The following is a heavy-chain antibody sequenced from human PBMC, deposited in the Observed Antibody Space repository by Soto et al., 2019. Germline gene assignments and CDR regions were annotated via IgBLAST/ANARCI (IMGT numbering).Heavy chain of an antibody. V-gene: IGHV3-13*01. CDR2: IGTAGDT. CDR3: ARVEHVSVAIGEYGMDV. D-gene: IGHD2-2*02. CDR1: GFTFSSYD. J-gene: IGHJ6*02. Sequence: GGSLRLSCAASGFTFSSYDMHWVRQATGKGLEWVSAIGTAGDTYYPGSVKGRFTISRENAKNSLYLQMNSLRAEDTAVYYCARVEHVSVAIGEYGMDVWGQGTTVTVSS.